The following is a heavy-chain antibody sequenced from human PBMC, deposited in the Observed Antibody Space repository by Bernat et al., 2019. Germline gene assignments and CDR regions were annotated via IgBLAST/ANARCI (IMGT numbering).Heavy chain of an antibody. CDR1: GFTFSGYG. CDR2: IKSKTDGGTT. V-gene: IGHV3-15*01. Sequence: VQLVESGGGVVQPGRSLRLSCATSGFTFSGYGMHWVRQAPGKGLEWVGRIKSKTDGGTTDYAAPVKGRFTISRDDSKNTLYLQMNSLKTEDTAVYYCTTGYYGAQDYWGQGTLVTVSS. D-gene: IGHD4/OR15-4a*01. J-gene: IGHJ4*02. CDR3: TTGYYGAQDY.